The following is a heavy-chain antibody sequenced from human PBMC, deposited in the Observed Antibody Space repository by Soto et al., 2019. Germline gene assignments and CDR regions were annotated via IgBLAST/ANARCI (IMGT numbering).Heavy chain of an antibody. J-gene: IGHJ6*03. Sequence: GASVKVSCKASGYTFTSYDINWVRQATGQGLERMGWMNPNSGSTGYAQKFQGRVTMTRNTSISTAYMELSSLRSEYTAVYYCARVVANYYYYYYMDVWGKGTTVTVSS. CDR1: GYTFTSYD. V-gene: IGHV1-8*01. CDR2: MNPNSGST. CDR3: ARVVANYYYYYYMDV. D-gene: IGHD5-12*01.